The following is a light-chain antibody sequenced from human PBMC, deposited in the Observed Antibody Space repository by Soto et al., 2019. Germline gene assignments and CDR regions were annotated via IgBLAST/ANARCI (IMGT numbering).Light chain of an antibody. J-gene: IGLJ1*01. CDR2: DVS. V-gene: IGLV2-11*01. CDR3: CSYAGSPYV. CDR1: SSDVGGYNY. Sequence: QSALTQPRSVSGSPGQSVTISCTGTSSDVGGYNYVSWYQQHPGKAPKLMIYDVSKRPSGVSDRFSGSKSGNTASLTISGLQAEDEADYYCCSYAGSPYVFGGGTKVTVL.